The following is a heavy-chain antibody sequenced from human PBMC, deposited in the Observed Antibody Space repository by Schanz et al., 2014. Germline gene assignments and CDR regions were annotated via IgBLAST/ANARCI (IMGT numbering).Heavy chain of an antibody. CDR1: GYTFTSYY. CDR3: ARGPSTGAFDI. V-gene: IGHV1-46*03. J-gene: IGHJ3*02. CDR2: INPSVGNT. Sequence: QLMQSGSEVKKPGASVKVSCEASGYTFTSYYIHWFRQAPGQGLEWMGLINPSVGNTNYAQKFRGRVTMTRDTSTSTVYMELSSLRSEDTAVYFCARGPSTGAFDIWGQGTMXTVSS.